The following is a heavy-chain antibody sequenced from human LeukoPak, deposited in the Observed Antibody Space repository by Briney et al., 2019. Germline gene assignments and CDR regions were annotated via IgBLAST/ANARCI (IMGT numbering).Heavy chain of an antibody. J-gene: IGHJ4*02. CDR3: AREKTYSFDY. CDR1: GGSISISSYY. Sequence: SETLSLTCTVSGGSISISSYYWGWIRQPPGKGLEWIGSIYYSRSTYYNPSLKSRVTISVDTSKNQFSLTLSSVTAADTAVYYCAREKTYSFDYWGQGTLVTVSS. V-gene: IGHV4-39*01. CDR2: IYYSRST.